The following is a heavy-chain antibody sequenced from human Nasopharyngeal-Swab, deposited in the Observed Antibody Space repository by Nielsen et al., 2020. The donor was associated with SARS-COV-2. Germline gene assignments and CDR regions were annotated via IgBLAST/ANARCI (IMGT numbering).Heavy chain of an antibody. CDR3: ARGDSF. D-gene: IGHD2-21*01. V-gene: IGHV3-53*01. CDR1: GFTFNEYT. J-gene: IGHJ6*02. CDR2: IYSGGTT. Sequence: GGSLRLSCAASGFTFNEYTMNWVRQAPGKGLEWVSVIYSGGTTYYADSVKGRFTISRDNSKNTLYLQMNSLRGEDTAMYYCARGDSFWGQGTTVTVSS.